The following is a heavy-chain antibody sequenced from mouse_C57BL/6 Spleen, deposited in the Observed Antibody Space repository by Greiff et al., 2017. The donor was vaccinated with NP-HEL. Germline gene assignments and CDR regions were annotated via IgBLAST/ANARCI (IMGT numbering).Heavy chain of an antibody. J-gene: IGHJ3*01. V-gene: IGHV5-9-1*02. D-gene: IGHD2-4*01. Sequence: EVMLVESGEGLVKPGGSLKLSCAASGFTFSSYAMSWVRQTPEKRLEWVAYISSGGDYIYYADTVKGRCIISRDNARNTLYLQMSSLKSEDTAMYYCTRDSNDYDVSFAYWGQGTLVTVSA. CDR1: GFTFSSYA. CDR2: ISSGGDYI. CDR3: TRDSNDYDVSFAY.